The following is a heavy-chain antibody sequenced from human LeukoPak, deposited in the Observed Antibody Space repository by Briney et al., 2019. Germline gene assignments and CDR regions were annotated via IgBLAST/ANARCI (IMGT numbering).Heavy chain of an antibody. J-gene: IGHJ4*02. CDR1: GYTFIGYY. D-gene: IGHD3-22*01. Sequence: ASLKVSCKDSGYTFIGYYMHWVGQSPGQGLEWMGGINPNSGGTNYAHKFQGRVNMTRDTYISTAYMGLSRLRSDDTAVYYCARGPETYYYDSSGLYYFDYWGQGTLVTVSS. CDR2: INPNSGGT. V-gene: IGHV1-2*07. CDR3: ARGPETYYYDSSGLYYFDY.